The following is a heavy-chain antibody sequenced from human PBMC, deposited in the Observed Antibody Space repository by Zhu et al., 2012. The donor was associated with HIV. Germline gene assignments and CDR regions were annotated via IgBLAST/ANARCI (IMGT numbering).Heavy chain of an antibody. CDR1: GVSISSDY. J-gene: IGHJ6*03. CDR3: ARALTHYYDKGALWCAHMDV. V-gene: IGHV4-59*01. Sequence: QVQLQESGPGLVKPSETLSLTRSVSGVSISSDYWSWIRQPPGKGLEWIGYIYHTGSTKYNPSLNSRVTMSVDRSKSQFSLNLNSVTAADTAVYYCARALTHYYDKGALWCAHMDVVGHRDHGHRLL. CDR2: IYHTGST. D-gene: IGHD3-22*01.